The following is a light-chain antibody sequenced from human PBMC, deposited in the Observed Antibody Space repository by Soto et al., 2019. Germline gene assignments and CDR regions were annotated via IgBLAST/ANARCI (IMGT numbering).Light chain of an antibody. Sequence: EVVMTQSPAILSVSPGERATLSCRASQIVSSTYLAWYQHKPGQAPRLLIYGPSSRAAGIPDRFSGSGSGTDFTLTISRLEPEDFAVYYCHQYGGSPRTFGQGTRLEIK. CDR1: QIVSSTY. CDR3: HQYGGSPRT. J-gene: IGKJ5*01. CDR2: GPS. V-gene: IGKV3-20*01.